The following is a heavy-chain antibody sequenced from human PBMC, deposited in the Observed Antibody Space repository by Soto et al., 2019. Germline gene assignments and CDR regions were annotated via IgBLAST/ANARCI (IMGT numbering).Heavy chain of an antibody. CDR1: VYTFTSYA. CDR3: ARGYRKEWLFWGYGMDV. CDR2: INAGNGNT. J-gene: IGHJ6*02. V-gene: IGHV1-3*01. Sequence: XSGKVCCKASVYTFTSYAMHWVRQAPGQSLEWMGWINAGNGNTKYSQKFQGRVTITRDTSASTAYMELSSLRSEDTAVYYCARGYRKEWLFWGYGMDVWGQGTTVTVSS. D-gene: IGHD3-3*01.